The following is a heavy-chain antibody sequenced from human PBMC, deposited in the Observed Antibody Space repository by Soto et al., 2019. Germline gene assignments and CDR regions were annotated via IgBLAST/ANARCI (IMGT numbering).Heavy chain of an antibody. V-gene: IGHV1-3*01. CDR1: GYTFTSYA. D-gene: IGHD5-18*01. Sequence: ASVKVSCKASGYTFTSYAMHWVRQAPGQRLEWMGWINAGNGNTKYSQKFQGRVTITRDTSASTAYMELSSLRSEDTAVYYCARAELWLDLSVYWFDPWGQGTLVTVSS. J-gene: IGHJ5*02. CDR2: INAGNGNT. CDR3: ARAELWLDLSVYWFDP.